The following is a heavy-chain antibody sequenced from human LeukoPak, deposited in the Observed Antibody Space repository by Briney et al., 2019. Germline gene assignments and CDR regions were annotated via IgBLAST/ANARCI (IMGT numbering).Heavy chain of an antibody. J-gene: IGHJ6*02. CDR1: GFTFSSYA. CDR3: ARDEAYYYGAGYYDYYYGMDV. Sequence: TGGSLRLSCAASGFTFSSYAMHWVRQAPGKGLEWVAVISYDGSNKYYADSVKGRFTISRDNSKNTLYLQMNSLRAEDTAVYYCARDEAYYYGAGYYDYYYGMDVWGQGTTVTVSS. D-gene: IGHD3-10*01. V-gene: IGHV3-30-3*01. CDR2: ISYDGSNK.